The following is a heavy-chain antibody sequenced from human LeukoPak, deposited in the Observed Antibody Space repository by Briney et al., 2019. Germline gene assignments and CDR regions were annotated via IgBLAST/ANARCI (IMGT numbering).Heavy chain of an antibody. CDR1: GCTFSSYA. Sequence: SVKVSCKASGCTFSSYAISWVRQAPGQGLEWMGGIHPIFNRTNYARKFRDRVTITADGSTSTAYMELSSLRSEDTAVYYCARVVARYGDLWWFAPWGQGTLVSVSS. V-gene: IGHV1-69*13. CDR2: IHPIFNRT. CDR3: ARVVARYGDLWWFAP. D-gene: IGHD4-17*01. J-gene: IGHJ5*02.